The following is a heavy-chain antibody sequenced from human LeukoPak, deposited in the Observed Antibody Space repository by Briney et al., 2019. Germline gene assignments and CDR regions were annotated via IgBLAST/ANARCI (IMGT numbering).Heavy chain of an antibody. CDR2: ISYDGSNK. CDR3: ARAVASGSFTDAFDI. CDR1: GFTFSSYA. V-gene: IGHV3-30-3*01. D-gene: IGHD1-26*01. J-gene: IGHJ3*02. Sequence: GGSLRLSCAASGFTFSSYAMHWIRQAPGKGLEWVAVISYDGSNKYYADSVKGRFTISRDNSKNTLYLQMNSLRAEDTAVYYCARAVASGSFTDAFDIWGQGTMVTVSS.